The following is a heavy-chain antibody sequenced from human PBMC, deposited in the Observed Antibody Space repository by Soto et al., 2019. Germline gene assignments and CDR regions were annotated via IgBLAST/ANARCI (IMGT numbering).Heavy chain of an antibody. Sequence: QVQLQESGPGLVKPSQTLSLTCTVSGGSINTAGYYWNWVRHSPGKGMEWIGYIFYSGTTYYNPSLESRLTMSLDKSKNHFSLRLSSVTAADTAYYYCARSFYDLSTATGGHWVDPWGHGTLVTVSS. CDR2: IFYSGTT. D-gene: IGHD3-9*01. CDR1: GGSINTAGYY. J-gene: IGHJ5*02. V-gene: IGHV4-31*03. CDR3: ARSFYDLSTATGGHWVDP.